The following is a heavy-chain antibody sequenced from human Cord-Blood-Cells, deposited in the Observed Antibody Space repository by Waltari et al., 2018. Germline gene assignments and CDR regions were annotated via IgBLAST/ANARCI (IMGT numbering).Heavy chain of an antibody. Sequence: VQLVQSGAEVTKPGASVTVSCKASGYPFTGYYSHWVRQAPGQGLEWMGRPSPHGGGTHYGRRVQGWGTITRDASLSPAYIGRRGLGPDDTAVYDRASAGIAADGNPQDFEHSRRGTGVTV. CDR1: GYPFTGYY. D-gene: IGHD6-13*01. CDR3: ASAGIAADGNPQDFEH. J-gene: IGHJ1*01. V-gene: IGHV1-2*04. CDR2: PSPHGGGT.